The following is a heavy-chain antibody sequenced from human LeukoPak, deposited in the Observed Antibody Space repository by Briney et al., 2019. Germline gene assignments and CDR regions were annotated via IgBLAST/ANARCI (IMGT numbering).Heavy chain of an antibody. CDR1: GFTFSSYS. CDR3: ARDSSYRGYSYGYGDY. D-gene: IGHD5-18*01. CDR2: ISSSSSTI. Sequence: GGSLRLSCAASGFTFSSYSMNWVRQAPGKGLEWGSYISSSSSTIYYADSVKGRFTISRDNAKNSLYLQMNSLRAEDTAVYYCARDSSYRGYSYGYGDYWGQGTLVTVSS. V-gene: IGHV3-48*01. J-gene: IGHJ4*02.